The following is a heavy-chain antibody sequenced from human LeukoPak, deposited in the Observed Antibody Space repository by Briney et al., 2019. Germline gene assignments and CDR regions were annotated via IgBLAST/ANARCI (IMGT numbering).Heavy chain of an antibody. CDR1: GYTFTSYY. CDR2: INPSGGST. CDR3: ARSDIAAAGRDV. Sequence: ASVKVSCKASGYTFTSYYMHWVRQAPGQGLEWMGIINPSGGSTSYAQKFQGRVTMTRDTSTSTVYTELSSLRSEDTAVYYCARSDIAAAGRDVWGQGTTVTVSS. D-gene: IGHD6-13*01. V-gene: IGHV1-46*01. J-gene: IGHJ6*02.